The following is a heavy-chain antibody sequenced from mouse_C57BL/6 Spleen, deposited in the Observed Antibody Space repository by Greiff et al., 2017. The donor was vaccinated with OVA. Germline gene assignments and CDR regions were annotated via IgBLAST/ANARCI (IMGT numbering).Heavy chain of an antibody. CDR2: INPSNGGT. CDR3: ARCYDYDVDFDY. CDR1: GYTFTSYW. D-gene: IGHD2-4*01. Sequence: QVHVKQPGTELVKPGASVKLSCKASGYTFTSYWMHWVKQRPGQGLEWIGNINPSNGGTNYNEKFKSKATLTVDKSSSTAYMQLSSLTSEDSAVYYCARCYDYDVDFDYWGQGTTLTVSS. V-gene: IGHV1-53*01. J-gene: IGHJ2*01.